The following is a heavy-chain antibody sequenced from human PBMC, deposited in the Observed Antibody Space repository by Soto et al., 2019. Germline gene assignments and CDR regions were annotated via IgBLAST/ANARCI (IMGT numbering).Heavy chain of an antibody. Sequence: EVQLVESGGGLVQPGRSLRLSCAASGFTFDDYAMHWVRQAPGKGLEWVSGISWDSGSIGYADSVTGRFTISRDNAKNALYLHMNGLRAEDTALYYCSKDWAAFGELLDNWFDPWGQGTLVTVSS. V-gene: IGHV3-9*01. CDR1: GFTFDDYA. CDR2: ISWDSGSI. CDR3: SKDWAAFGELLDNWFDP. J-gene: IGHJ5*02. D-gene: IGHD3-10*01.